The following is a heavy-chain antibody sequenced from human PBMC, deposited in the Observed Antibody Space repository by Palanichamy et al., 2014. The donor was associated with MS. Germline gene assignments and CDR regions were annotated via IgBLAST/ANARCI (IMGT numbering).Heavy chain of an antibody. CDR2: LYDGGAT. V-gene: IGHV4-30-4*08. CDR1: GGSFSSTDYH. Sequence: QAQLQESGPGLVRSSQTVTLTCTVSGGSFSSTDYHWSWIRQFPGRGLEWIGYLYDGGATSYNPALKRRATVSGDTSKNQFSLELRSVAAADTAVYFCVRGQWLFLWGQGTLVTVSA. J-gene: IGHJ4*02. CDR3: VRGQWLFL. D-gene: IGHD6-19*01.